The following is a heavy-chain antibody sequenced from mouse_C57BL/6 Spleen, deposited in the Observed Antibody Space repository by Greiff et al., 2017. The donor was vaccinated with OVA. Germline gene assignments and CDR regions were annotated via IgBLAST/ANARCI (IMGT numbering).Heavy chain of an antibody. V-gene: IGHV1-50*01. CDR2: IDPSDSYT. D-gene: IGHD1-1*01. J-gene: IGHJ2*01. Sequence: QVQLKQPGAELVKPGASVKLSCKASGYTFTSYWMQWVKQRPGQGLEWIGEIDPSDSYTNYNQKFKGKATLTVDTSSSTAYMQLSSLTSEDSAVYYCARSDYGRHWGQGTTLTVSS. CDR3: ARSDYGRH. CDR1: GYTFTSYW.